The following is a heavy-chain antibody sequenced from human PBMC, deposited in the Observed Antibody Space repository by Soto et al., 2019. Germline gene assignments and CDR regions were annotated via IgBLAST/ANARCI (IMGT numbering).Heavy chain of an antibody. Sequence: SETLSLTCTVSGGSISSYYWSWIRQPPGKGLEWIGYIYYSGSTNYNPSLKSRVTISVDTSKNQFSLKLSSVTAADTAVYYCASGGYCSGGSCYSLDNWFDPWGQGTLVTVSS. CDR3: ASGGYCSGGSCYSLDNWFDP. V-gene: IGHV4-59*01. CDR1: GGSISSYY. CDR2: IYYSGST. D-gene: IGHD2-15*01. J-gene: IGHJ5*02.